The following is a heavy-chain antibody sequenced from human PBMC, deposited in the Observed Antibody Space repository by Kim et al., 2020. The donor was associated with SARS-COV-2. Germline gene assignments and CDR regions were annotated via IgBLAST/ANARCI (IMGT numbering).Heavy chain of an antibody. D-gene: IGHD5-18*01. CDR3: AGVVQLWYYWYFDL. J-gene: IGHJ2*01. CDR2: IKQDGSEK. Sequence: GGSLRLSCAASGFTFSSYWMSWVRQAPGKGLEWVANIKQDGSEKYYVDSVKGRFTISRDNAKNSLYLQMNSLRAEDTAVYYCAGVVQLWYYWYFDLWGRGTLVTVSS. V-gene: IGHV3-7*01. CDR1: GFTFSSYW.